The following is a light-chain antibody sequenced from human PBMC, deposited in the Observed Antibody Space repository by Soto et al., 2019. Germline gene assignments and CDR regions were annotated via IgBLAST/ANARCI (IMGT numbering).Light chain of an antibody. Sequence: DGVMTPSSLSLPVTSGEPASISCRSSQSLMHSNGYNYLDWYLQKPGQSPQLLIYWGSNRASGVPDRFSGSGSGTDFTLSISTVEAEDVGVYYCMQAVQAPITFGQGTRLEIK. CDR2: WGS. V-gene: IGKV2-28*01. CDR3: MQAVQAPIT. CDR1: QSLMHSNGYNY. J-gene: IGKJ5*01.